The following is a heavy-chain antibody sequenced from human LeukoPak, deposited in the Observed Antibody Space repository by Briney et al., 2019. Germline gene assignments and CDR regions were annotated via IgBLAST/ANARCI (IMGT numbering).Heavy chain of an antibody. CDR2: ISAYNGNT. CDR1: GYTFTSDG. J-gene: IGHJ6*03. D-gene: IGHD6-13*01. Sequence: ASVKVSCKASGYTFTSDGISWVRQAPGQGLEWMGWISAYNGNTNYAQKLQGRVTMTTDTSTSTAYMELRSLRSDDTAVYYCARAQLGYYYYYMDVWGKGTTVTISS. V-gene: IGHV1-18*01. CDR3: ARAQLGYYYYYMDV.